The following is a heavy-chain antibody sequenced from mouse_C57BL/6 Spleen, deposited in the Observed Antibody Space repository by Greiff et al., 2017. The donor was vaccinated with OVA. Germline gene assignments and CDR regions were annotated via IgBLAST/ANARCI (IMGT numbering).Heavy chain of an antibody. D-gene: IGHD1-1*01. CDR3: AREGGSGSRPGWYFDV. V-gene: IGHV1-18*01. Sequence: EVQLQQSGPELVKPGASVTIPCKASGYTFTDYNMDWVKQSHGKSLEWIGDINPNNGGTIYNQKFKGKATLTVDKSSSTAYMELRSLTSEDTAVYYCAREGGSGSRPGWYFDVWGTGTTVTVSS. CDR1: GYTFTDYN. CDR2: INPNNGGT. J-gene: IGHJ1*03.